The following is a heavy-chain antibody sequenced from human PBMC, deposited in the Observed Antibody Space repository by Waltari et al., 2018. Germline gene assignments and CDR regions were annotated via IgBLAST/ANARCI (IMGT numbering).Heavy chain of an antibody. Sequence: QVQLVESGGGVVQPGRSLRLSCAASGFTFSSYGMHWVRQAPGKGLERVECRWYDRSNKYYADSVKGRFTTARDNSKNTLYLQMNSLRAEDTAMYYCAKGDGSGSPLLWYWGQGTLVTVSS. V-gene: IGHV3-33*08. CDR2: RWYDRSNK. CDR1: GFTFSSYG. D-gene: IGHD3-10*01. J-gene: IGHJ4*02. CDR3: AKGDGSGSPLLWY.